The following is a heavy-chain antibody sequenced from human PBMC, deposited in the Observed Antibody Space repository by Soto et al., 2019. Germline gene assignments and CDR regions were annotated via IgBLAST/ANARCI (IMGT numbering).Heavy chain of an antibody. J-gene: IGHJ6*02. V-gene: IGHV1-69*13. Sequence: SVKVSCKASGGTFSSYAISWVRQAPGQGLEWMGGIIPIFGTANYAQKFQGRVTITADESTSTAYMELSSLRSEDTAVYYCARAGFEPYYYYYGMDVWGQETTVTVSS. CDR3: ARAGFEPYYYYYGMDV. CDR1: GGTFSSYA. CDR2: IIPIFGTA.